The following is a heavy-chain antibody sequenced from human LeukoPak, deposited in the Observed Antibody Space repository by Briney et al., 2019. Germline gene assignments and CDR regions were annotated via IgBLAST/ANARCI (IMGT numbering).Heavy chain of an antibody. J-gene: IGHJ6*02. CDR1: GYTFTSYY. CDR2: INPSGGST. CDR3: AKDQVAPGIPNGGYFYGVDV. D-gene: IGHD6-13*01. Sequence: GASVKVSCKASGYTFTSYYMHWVRQAPGQGLEWMGVINPSGGSTTYAQQFQGRVTMSRDTSTSTVYMELSSLRSDDTALYYCAKDQVAPGIPNGGYFYGVDVWGQGTTVTVSS. V-gene: IGHV1-46*01.